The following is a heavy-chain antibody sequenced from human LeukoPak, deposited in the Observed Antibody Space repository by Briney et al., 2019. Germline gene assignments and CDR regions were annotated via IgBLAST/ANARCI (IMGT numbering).Heavy chain of an antibody. J-gene: IGHJ3*02. CDR2: ISSSSYI. D-gene: IGHD3-22*01. Sequence: GGSLRLSCAASGFTFSSYSMNWVRQAPGKGLEWVSSISSSSYIYYADSVKGRFTISRDNAKNSLYLQMNSLRAEDTAVYYCAKVYYYDSSGYYPPDAFDIWGQGTMVTVSS. CDR1: GFTFSSYS. CDR3: AKVYYYDSSGYYPPDAFDI. V-gene: IGHV3-21*04.